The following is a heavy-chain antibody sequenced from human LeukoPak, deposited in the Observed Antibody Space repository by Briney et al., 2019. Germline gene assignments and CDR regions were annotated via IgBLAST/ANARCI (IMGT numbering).Heavy chain of an antibody. Sequence: PGGSLRLSCAASGFTFSDHYMDWVRQAPGKGLEWVSGISGSAGSTYYADSVKGRFSISRDNSKNTVYLQMNRLRAEDTAAYYCAKDLAYRSGWFLGAFDVWGQGTMVTVSS. D-gene: IGHD6-19*01. CDR2: ISGSAGST. V-gene: IGHV3-23*01. CDR3: AKDLAYRSGWFLGAFDV. J-gene: IGHJ3*01. CDR1: GFTFSDHY.